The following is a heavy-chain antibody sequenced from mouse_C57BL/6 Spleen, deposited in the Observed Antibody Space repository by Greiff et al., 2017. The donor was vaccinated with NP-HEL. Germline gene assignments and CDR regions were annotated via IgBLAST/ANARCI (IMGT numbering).Heavy chain of an antibody. D-gene: IGHD1-1*01. CDR3: ARDRSHYGSSSFAY. CDR2: ISDGGSYT. Sequence: DVKLVESGGGLVKPGGSLKLSCAASGFTFSSYAMSWVRQTPEKRLEWVATISDGGSYTYYPDNVKGRFTISRDNAKNNLYLQMSHLKSEDTAMYYCARDRSHYGSSSFAYWGQGTLVTVSA. V-gene: IGHV5-4*01. CDR1: GFTFSSYA. J-gene: IGHJ3*01.